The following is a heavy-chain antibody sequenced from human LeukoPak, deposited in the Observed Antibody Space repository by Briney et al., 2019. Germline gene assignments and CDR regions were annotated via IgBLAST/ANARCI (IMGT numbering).Heavy chain of an antibody. V-gene: IGHV3-23*01. Sequence: GGSLRLSCAASGFTFSSYAMSWVRQAPRKGLEWVSAISGSGGSTYHADSVKGRFTISRDNSKNTLYLQMNSLRAEDTAVYCCAKDIGEWELLGFSYWGQGTLVTVSS. CDR3: AKDIGEWELLGFSY. CDR2: ISGSGGST. CDR1: GFTFSSYA. J-gene: IGHJ4*02. D-gene: IGHD1-26*01.